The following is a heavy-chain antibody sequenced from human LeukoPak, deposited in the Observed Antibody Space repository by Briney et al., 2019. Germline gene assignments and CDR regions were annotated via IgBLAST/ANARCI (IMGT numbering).Heavy chain of an antibody. J-gene: IGHJ4*01. D-gene: IGHD5-24*01. CDR2: IGIDSGNT. Sequence: GGSLRLSCAASGFTFSDYSMTWVRQAPGKGLEWISYIGIDSGNTNYADSVKGRFTISGDKAKNSLYLQMNCLRVEDTAVYYCARDYKYAFDNWGQGTLVTVSS. CDR3: ARDYKYAFDN. V-gene: IGHV3-48*01. CDR1: GFTFSDYS.